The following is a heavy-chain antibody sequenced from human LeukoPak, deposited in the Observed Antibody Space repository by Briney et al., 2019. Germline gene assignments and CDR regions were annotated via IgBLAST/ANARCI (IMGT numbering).Heavy chain of an antibody. CDR1: GFTFTIYS. J-gene: IGHJ4*02. CDR3: AKKAQYNGNYPLDY. V-gene: IGHV3-23*01. Sequence: PGGSLRFSCAASGFTFTIYSMSWVRQAPGKGLEWVSGTSDRGDYTYYADSVKGRFTISRDNSKNTLYLQMNSLRAEDTALYFCAKKAQYNGNYPLDYWGQGTLVTVSS. CDR2: TSDRGDYT. D-gene: IGHD1-26*01.